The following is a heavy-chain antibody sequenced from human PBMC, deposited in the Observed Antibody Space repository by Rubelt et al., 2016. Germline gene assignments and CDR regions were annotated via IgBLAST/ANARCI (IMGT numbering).Heavy chain of an antibody. V-gene: IGHV4-59*08. CDR2: IYYTGST. J-gene: IGHJ3*02. CDR1: GGSISSYY. D-gene: IGHD2-15*01. Sequence: QVQLQESRPGLVKPSETLSLTCTISGGSISSYYWSWIRQPPGKGLEWIAYIYYTGSTNYNPSLKSRGPIEVDTAKNQVSLRLNAVTAADTAVYYGARTYCSSGHCYDAFDIWGQGTMVTVAS. CDR3: ARTYCSSGHCYDAFDI.